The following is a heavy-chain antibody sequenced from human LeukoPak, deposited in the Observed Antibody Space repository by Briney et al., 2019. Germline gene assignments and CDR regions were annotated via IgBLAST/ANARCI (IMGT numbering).Heavy chain of an antibody. J-gene: IGHJ4*02. D-gene: IGHD3-10*01. CDR1: GGSISSYY. CDR3: ARESYIHYFDY. CDR2: IYYSGST. Sequence: PSETLSLTCTVSGGSISSYYWSWIRQPPGKGLEWIGYIYYSGSTNYNPSLKSRVTISVDTSKNQFSLELSSVTAADTAVYYCARESYIHYFDYWGQGTLVTVSS. V-gene: IGHV4-59*01.